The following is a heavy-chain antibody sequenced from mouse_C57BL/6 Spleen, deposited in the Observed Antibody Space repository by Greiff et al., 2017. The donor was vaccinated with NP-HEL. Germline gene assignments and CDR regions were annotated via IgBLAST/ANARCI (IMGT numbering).Heavy chain of an antibody. V-gene: IGHV1-4*01. CDR3: ARSVGRAMDY. CDR2: INPSSGYT. J-gene: IGHJ4*01. Sequence: VQLVESGAELARPGASVKMSCKASGYTFTSYTMHWVKQRPGQGLEWIGYINPSSGYTKYNQKFKDKATLTADKSSSTAYMQLSSLTSEDAAVYYCARSVGRAMDYWGQGTSVTVSA. CDR1: GYTFTSYT.